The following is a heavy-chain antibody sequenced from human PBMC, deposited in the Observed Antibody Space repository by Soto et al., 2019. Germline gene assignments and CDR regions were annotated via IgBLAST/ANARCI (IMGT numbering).Heavy chain of an antibody. Sequence: QVQLVESGGGVVQPGRSLRLSCVASGFTFSSYGMHWVRQAPGKGLEWVAVIWYDGSNKYYADSVKGRFTISRDNSKNTLYLQMNSLRAEDTAVYYCARDRSGSWEEYYYYYMDVWGKGTTVTVSS. D-gene: IGHD6-13*01. CDR2: IWYDGSNK. CDR3: ARDRSGSWEEYYYYYMDV. CDR1: GFTFSSYG. J-gene: IGHJ6*03. V-gene: IGHV3-33*01.